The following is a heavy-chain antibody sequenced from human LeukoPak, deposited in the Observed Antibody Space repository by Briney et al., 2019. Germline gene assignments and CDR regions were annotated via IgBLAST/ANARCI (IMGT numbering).Heavy chain of an antibody. CDR1: GYTLTELS. CDR3: ARWGYYDSSGYHYYYYYMDV. J-gene: IGHJ6*03. Sequence: GASVKVSCKVSGYTLTELSMHWVRQAPGKGLEWMGGFDPEDGETIYAQKFQGRVTMTTDTSTSTAYMELRSLRSDDTAVYYCARWGYYDSSGYHYYYYYMDVWGKGTTVTVSS. V-gene: IGHV1-24*01. CDR2: FDPEDGET. D-gene: IGHD3-22*01.